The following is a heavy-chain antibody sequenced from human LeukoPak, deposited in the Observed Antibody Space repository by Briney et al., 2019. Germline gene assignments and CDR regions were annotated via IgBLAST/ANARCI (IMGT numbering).Heavy chain of an antibody. V-gene: IGHV3-30-3*01. J-gene: IGHJ4*02. CDR2: ISYDGSNK. CDR3: ARESYGGGPYDILTGYSD. D-gene: IGHD3-9*01. CDR1: GFTFSSYA. Sequence: GGSLRLSCAASGFTFSSYAMHWVRQAPGKGLEWVAVISYDGSNKYYADSVKGRFTISRDNSKNTLYLQMNSLRAEDTAVYYCARESYGGGPYDILTGYSDWGQGTLVTVSS.